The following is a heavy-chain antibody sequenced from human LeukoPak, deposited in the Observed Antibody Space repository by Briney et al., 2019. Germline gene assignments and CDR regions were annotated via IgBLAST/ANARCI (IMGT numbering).Heavy chain of an antibody. CDR3: ARGAITMVRGVIDY. V-gene: IGHV3-66*01. D-gene: IGHD3-10*01. Sequence: PGGSLRLSCAASGFTVSSNYMSWVRQAPGKGLEWVSVIYSGGSTYYADSVKGRFTISRDNSKNTLYLQMNSLRAEDTAVYYCARGAITMVRGVIDYWGQGTLVTVSS. CDR2: IYSGGST. CDR1: GFTVSSNY. J-gene: IGHJ4*02.